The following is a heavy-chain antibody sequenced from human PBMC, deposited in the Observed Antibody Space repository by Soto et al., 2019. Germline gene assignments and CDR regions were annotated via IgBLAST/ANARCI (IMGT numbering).Heavy chain of an antibody. CDR2: IIPIFGTA. Sequence: QVQLVQSGAEVKKPGSSVKVSCKASGGTFSSYAISWVRQAPGHGLEWMGGIIPIFGTANYAQKFQGRVTITADESTSTAYMELSSLRSEDTAVYYCASALNSSGWDYDAFDIWGQGTMVTVSS. CDR1: GGTFSSYA. CDR3: ASALNSSGWDYDAFDI. J-gene: IGHJ3*02. D-gene: IGHD6-19*01. V-gene: IGHV1-69*01.